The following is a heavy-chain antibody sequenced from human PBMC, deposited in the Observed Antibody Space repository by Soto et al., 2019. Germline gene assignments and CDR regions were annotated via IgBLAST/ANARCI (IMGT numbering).Heavy chain of an antibody. Sequence: PSETLSLTCTVSGGSISSYYWSWIRQPPGKGLEWIGYIYYSGSTNYNPSLKSRVTISVDTSKNQFSLKLSSVTAADTAVYYCARAHGVATIGTYFDHWGQGTLVTVSS. D-gene: IGHD5-12*01. J-gene: IGHJ4*02. CDR3: ARAHGVATIGTYFDH. CDR1: GGSISSYY. V-gene: IGHV4-59*01. CDR2: IYYSGST.